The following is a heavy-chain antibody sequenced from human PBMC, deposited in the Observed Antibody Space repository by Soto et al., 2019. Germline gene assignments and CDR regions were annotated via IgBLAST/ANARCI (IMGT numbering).Heavy chain of an antibody. D-gene: IGHD2-2*01. CDR3: ARYCSSTSCPANSYYYYGMDV. CDR2: ISSSSSYI. J-gene: IGHJ6*02. Sequence: PGGSLRLSCAASGFTFSSYSMNWVRQAPGKGLEWVSSISSSSSYIYYADSVKGRFTISRDNAKNSLYLQMNSLRAEDTAVYYCARYCSSTSCPANSYYYYGMDVWGQGTTVTV. V-gene: IGHV3-21*01. CDR1: GFTFSSYS.